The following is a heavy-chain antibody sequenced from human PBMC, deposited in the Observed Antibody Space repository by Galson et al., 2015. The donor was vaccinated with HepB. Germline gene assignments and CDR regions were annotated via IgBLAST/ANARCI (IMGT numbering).Heavy chain of an antibody. Sequence: SVKVSCKASGGTFSSYAISWVRQALGQGLEWMGGIIPIFGTANYAQKFQGRVTITADESTSTAYMELSSLRSEDTAVYYCARHWGLRSIAAAGTVYYYGMDVWGQGTTVTVSS. J-gene: IGHJ6*02. D-gene: IGHD6-13*01. V-gene: IGHV1-69*13. CDR1: GGTFSSYA. CDR3: ARHWGLRSIAAAGTVYYYGMDV. CDR2: IIPIFGTA.